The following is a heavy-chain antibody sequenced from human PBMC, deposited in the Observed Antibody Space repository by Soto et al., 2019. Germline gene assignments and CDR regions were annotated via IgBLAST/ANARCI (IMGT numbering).Heavy chain of an antibody. CDR2: INSDGSST. D-gene: IGHD3-3*01. J-gene: IGHJ4*02. CDR1: GFTFSNYW. CDR3: AKRDFWSGYTTLPVDY. V-gene: IGHV3-74*01. Sequence: GGSLRLSCAASGFTFSNYWMLWVRQAPGKGLVWVSRINSDGSSTSYADSVKGRFTISRDNAKNTLYLQMNSLRAEDTAVYYCAKRDFWSGYTTLPVDYWGQGTLVTVSS.